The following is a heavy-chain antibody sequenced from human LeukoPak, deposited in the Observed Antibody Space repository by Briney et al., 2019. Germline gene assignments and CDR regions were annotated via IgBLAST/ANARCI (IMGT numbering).Heavy chain of an antibody. CDR1: GYTFTGYY. V-gene: IGHV1-2*02. D-gene: IGHD5-12*01. J-gene: IGHJ6*03. Sequence: ASVKVSCKASGYTFTGYYMHWVRQAPGQGLEWMGWINPNSGGTNYARKFQGRVTMTRDTSISTAYMELSRLRPDDTAVYHCARGGIPVYYYYMDVWGKGTTVTISS. CDR3: ARGGIPVYYYYMDV. CDR2: INPNSGGT.